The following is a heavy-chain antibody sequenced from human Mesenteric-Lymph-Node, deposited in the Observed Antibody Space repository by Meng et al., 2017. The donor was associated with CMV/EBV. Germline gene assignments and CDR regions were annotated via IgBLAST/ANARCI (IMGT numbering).Heavy chain of an antibody. Sequence: ASVKVSCKASGYTFTNYGINWVRQAPGQGLEWMGWITTYNGNTNYAQKLQGRVTMTTDSPTTTVYMELRSLRSDDTAVYYCARMNSGKNSSGRYYYYYGMDVWGQGTTVTVSS. J-gene: IGHJ6*02. D-gene: IGHD6-6*01. V-gene: IGHV1-18*01. CDR3: ARMNSGKNSSGRYYYYYGMDV. CDR1: GYTFTNYG. CDR2: ITTYNGNT.